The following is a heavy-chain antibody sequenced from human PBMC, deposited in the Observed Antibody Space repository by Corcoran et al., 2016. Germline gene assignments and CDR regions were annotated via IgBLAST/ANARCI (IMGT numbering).Heavy chain of an antibody. J-gene: IGHJ6*02. Sequence: QVQLVESGGGVVQPGRSLRLSCAASGFTFSSYGMHWVRQAPGKGLEWVAVISYDGSNKYYADSVKGRFTISRDNSKNTLYLQMNSLRAEDTAVYYWAKTLSSGWYGYGMDVWGQGTTVTVSS. CDR1: GFTFSSYG. D-gene: IGHD6-19*01. CDR3: AKTLSSGWYGYGMDV. V-gene: IGHV3-30*18. CDR2: ISYDGSNK.